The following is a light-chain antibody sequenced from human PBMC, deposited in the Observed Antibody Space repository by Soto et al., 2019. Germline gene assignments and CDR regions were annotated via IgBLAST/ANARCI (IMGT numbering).Light chain of an antibody. Sequence: ENVLTQSPGTLSLSPGERATLSCRASESVSSIYVAWYQQKPGQAPTLLIYGASTRATGIPDRFSGSGSGTDFTLTIDRLAPEDFAVYYCQQSLNPKTFGQGTQVDIK. J-gene: IGKJ1*01. CDR1: ESVSSIY. V-gene: IGKV3-20*01. CDR2: GAS. CDR3: QQSLNPKT.